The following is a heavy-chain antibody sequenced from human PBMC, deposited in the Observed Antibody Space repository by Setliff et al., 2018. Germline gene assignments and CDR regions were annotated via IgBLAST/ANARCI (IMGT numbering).Heavy chain of an antibody. V-gene: IGHV3-7*01. D-gene: IGHD6-19*01. CDR2: IKQDGSEK. CDR3: ARGVARAVAASYYLDY. Sequence: PGGSLRLSCAASGFTFSSYWMTWVRQAPGKGLEWVSNIKQDGSEKHYVDSVKGRFTISRDTSKNALYVQMNSLRAEDTAVYYCARGVARAVAASYYLDYWGQGTRVTVSS. CDR1: GFTFSSYW. J-gene: IGHJ4*02.